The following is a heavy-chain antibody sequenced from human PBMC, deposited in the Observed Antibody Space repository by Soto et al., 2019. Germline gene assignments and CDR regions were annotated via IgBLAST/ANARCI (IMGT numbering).Heavy chain of an antibody. CDR1: GFTFSSYA. Sequence: QVQLVESGGGVVQPGRSLRLSCAASGFTFSSYAMHWVRQAPGKGLEWVAVTSYDGSSRYYADSVKGRFTISRDNSKNRLYLQMNILRAEDTAVYYCAKDVLTSPRAFDIWGQGTMVTVSS. CDR2: TSYDGSSR. D-gene: IGHD3-16*01. CDR3: AKDVLTSPRAFDI. J-gene: IGHJ3*02. V-gene: IGHV3-30-3*01.